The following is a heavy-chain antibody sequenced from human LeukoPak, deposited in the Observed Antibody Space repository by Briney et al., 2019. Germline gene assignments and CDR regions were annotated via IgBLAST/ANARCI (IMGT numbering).Heavy chain of an antibody. D-gene: IGHD6-19*01. CDR1: GITFSSYA. CDR2: IGASGSVT. Sequence: GGSLRLSCAASGITFSSYAMTWVRQAPGKGLEWVSGIGASGSVTDYADSVKGRFSISRDNSKNTLYLQMNSLRADDTAVYYCATSRQWLADYWGQGTLVTVSS. V-gene: IGHV3-23*01. J-gene: IGHJ4*02. CDR3: ATSRQWLADY.